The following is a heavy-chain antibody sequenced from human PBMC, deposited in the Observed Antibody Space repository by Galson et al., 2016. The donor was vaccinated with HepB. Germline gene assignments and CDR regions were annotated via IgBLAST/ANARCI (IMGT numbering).Heavy chain of an antibody. V-gene: IGHV3-11*06. Sequence: SLRLSCAASGFTFSDYYMSWIRQAPGKGLEWLSYISSSSIYTNHADSVKGRFTISRDNAKNSRYLQMNSLRAEDTAVYYCARDSVGGRYCSGTRCFHEYGMDVWGQGTTVTVSS. J-gene: IGHJ6*02. CDR3: ARDSVGGRYCSGTRCFHEYGMDV. CDR1: GFTFSDYY. D-gene: IGHD2-2*01. CDR2: ISSSSIYT.